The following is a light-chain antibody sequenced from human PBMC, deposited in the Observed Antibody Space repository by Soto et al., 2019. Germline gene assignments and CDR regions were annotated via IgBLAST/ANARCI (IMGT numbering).Light chain of an antibody. CDR3: AAWDATLNGL. Sequence: QSALTQPPSASGTPGQRVTISCSGRSSNIGSNTVNWYQQVPGTAPKLPFYNNTQRTSAVPDRFSGSRSGTSASLAISGLQSEDEAAYYCAAWDATLNGLFGGGTQLTVL. CDR1: SSNIGSNT. J-gene: IGLJ2*01. CDR2: NNT. V-gene: IGLV1-44*01.